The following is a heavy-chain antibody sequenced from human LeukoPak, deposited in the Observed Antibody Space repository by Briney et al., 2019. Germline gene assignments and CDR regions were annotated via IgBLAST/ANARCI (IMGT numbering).Heavy chain of an antibody. CDR3: ARAAGIAARLNY. CDR2: IYYSGST. CDR1: GGSISSGDYY. D-gene: IGHD6-6*01. Sequence: SETLSLTCTVSGGSISSGDYYWSWIRQPPGKGLEWIGYIYYSGSTYYHPSLKSRVTISVDTSKNQFSLKLSSVTAADTAVYYCARAAGIAARLNYWGQGTLVTVSS. J-gene: IGHJ4*02. V-gene: IGHV4-30-4*02.